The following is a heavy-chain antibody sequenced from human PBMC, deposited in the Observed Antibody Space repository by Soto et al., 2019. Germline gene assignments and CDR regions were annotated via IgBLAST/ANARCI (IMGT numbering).Heavy chain of an antibody. J-gene: IGHJ4*02. CDR2: ISTYNGNT. CDR1: GYIFITYG. CDR3: ARDLDGSGSYYTGY. V-gene: IGHV1-18*01. D-gene: IGHD3-10*01. Sequence: ASVKVFCKASGYIFITYGISWVRQAPGQGLEWMGRISTYNGNTNYAQNLQGRVTMTADTSTNTAYMELRSLRSDDTAVYYCARDLDGSGSYYTGYWGPGTLVTVSS.